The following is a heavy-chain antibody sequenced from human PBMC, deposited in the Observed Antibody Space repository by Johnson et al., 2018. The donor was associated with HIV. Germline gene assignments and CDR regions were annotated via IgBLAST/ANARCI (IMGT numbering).Heavy chain of an antibody. CDR2: IKSKTDGGER. CDR3: TTGSSGSNAFDI. CDR1: GFNFSNAW. V-gene: IGHV3-15*01. D-gene: IGHD3-22*01. J-gene: IGHJ3*02. Sequence: VQLVESGGSVIRPGGSLRLSCAAYGFNFSNAWMSWVRQAQGKGLEWAGRIKSKTDGGEREYDARGRGRFTISRDDSKNTLYLQMNSLKTEDTAVYYCTTGSSGSNAFDIWGQGTMVTFSS.